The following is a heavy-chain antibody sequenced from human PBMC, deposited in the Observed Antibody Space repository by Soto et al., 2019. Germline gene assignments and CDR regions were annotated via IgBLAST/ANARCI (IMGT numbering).Heavy chain of an antibody. J-gene: IGHJ4*02. D-gene: IGHD3-3*01. CDR1: GDSVSSNSAA. Sequence: PSKTLSLTCAIYGDSVSSNSAAWNWIRQSPSRGLEWLGRTYYRSKWQNDYAVSVESRITINPDTSKNQFSLLLSSVTPEDSPVHHCARLHAAFPWRGDGKETIDYCRQGNQVTVS. CDR3: ARLHAAFPWRGDGKETIDY. V-gene: IGHV6-1*01. CDR2: TYYRSKWQN.